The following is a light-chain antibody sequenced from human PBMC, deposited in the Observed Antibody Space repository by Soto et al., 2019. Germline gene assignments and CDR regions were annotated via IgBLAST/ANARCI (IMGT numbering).Light chain of an antibody. J-gene: IGLJ1*01. Sequence: QSVLTQPASVSGSPGQSITISCTGTSSDVGGYNYVSWYQQHPGKAPKLMIYEVSNRPSGVSDRFSGSKSGNTASLTISGLQAEDDADYYCSSYTSSSTLYGFGTGTKVTVL. CDR3: SSYTSSSTLYG. CDR1: SSDVGGYNY. CDR2: EVS. V-gene: IGLV2-14*01.